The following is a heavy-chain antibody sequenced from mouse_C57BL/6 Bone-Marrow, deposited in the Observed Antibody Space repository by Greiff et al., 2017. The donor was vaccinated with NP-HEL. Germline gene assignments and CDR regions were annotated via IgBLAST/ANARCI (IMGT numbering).Heavy chain of an antibody. V-gene: IGHV5-4*03. CDR1: GFTFSSYA. J-gene: IGHJ4*01. D-gene: IGHD2-4*01. CDR3: ARVGDYDDYAMDY. Sequence: EVKLVESGGGLVKPGGSLKLSCAASGFTFSSYAMSWVRQTPEKRLEWVATISDGGSYTYYPDNVKGRFNISRDNAKNNLYLQMSHLKSEDTAMYYCARVGDYDDYAMDYWGQGTSVTVSS. CDR2: ISDGGSYT.